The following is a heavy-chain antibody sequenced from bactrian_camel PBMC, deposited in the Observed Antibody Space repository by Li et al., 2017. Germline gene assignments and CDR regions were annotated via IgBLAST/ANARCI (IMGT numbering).Heavy chain of an antibody. D-gene: IGHD6*01. V-gene: IGHV3S53*01. J-gene: IGHJ6*01. CDR3: AADSSKPYIGRRLRCVVGGADFGY. CDR1: GDRYGSA. Sequence: HVQLVESGGGSVQAGGSLNLSCVASGDRYGSAAWFRQAPGKVRELVSSVVSDGTINYADAVKGRFTISEDKAKNTVYLQMNSLKPEDTAEYFCAADSSKPYIGRRLRCVVGGADFGYWGQGTQVTVS. CDR2: VVSDGTI.